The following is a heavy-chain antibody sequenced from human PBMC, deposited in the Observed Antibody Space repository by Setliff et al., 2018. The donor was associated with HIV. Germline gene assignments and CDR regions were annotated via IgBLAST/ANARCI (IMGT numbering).Heavy chain of an antibody. V-gene: IGHV4-34*01. CDR3: ARGNPDYDILTGYWSHYFDY. D-gene: IGHD3-9*01. CDR1: GDSFSGSY. Sequence: LSLTCTVSGDSFSGSYWSWIRQSPGTGLEWIGEVNHNGGTNYNPSLKSRVTISVDTSKNQFSLKLTSVTAADTAVYYCARGNPDYDILTGYWSHYFDYWGQGTLVTVS. J-gene: IGHJ4*02. CDR2: VNHNGGT.